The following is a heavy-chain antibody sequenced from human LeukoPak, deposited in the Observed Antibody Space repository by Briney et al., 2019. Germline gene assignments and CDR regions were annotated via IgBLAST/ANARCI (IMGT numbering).Heavy chain of an antibody. CDR2: IYHSGRT. D-gene: IGHD3-10*01. CDR3: ARGPATTMGYYYYYMDV. Sequence: SGTLSLTCAVSGGSISSSNWWSWIRQPPGKGLEWIGEIYHSGRTNYNPSLKSRVTISVDKSKTQFSLKLSSVTPEDTAVYYCARGPATTMGYYYYYMDVWGKGTTVTVSS. CDR1: GGSISSSNW. J-gene: IGHJ6*03. V-gene: IGHV4-4*02.